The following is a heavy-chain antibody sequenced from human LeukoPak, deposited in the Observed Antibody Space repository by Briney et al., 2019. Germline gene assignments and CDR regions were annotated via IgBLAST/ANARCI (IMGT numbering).Heavy chain of an antibody. CDR3: AIVSAQWGYYYGMDV. CDR1: GGSISSYY. J-gene: IGHJ6*02. D-gene: IGHD6-19*01. CDR2: IYYSGST. V-gene: IGHV4-59*12. Sequence: PSETLSLTCTVSGGSISSYYWSWIRQPPGKGLEWIGDIYYSGSTNYNPSLKSRVTISVDTSKNQFSLKLSSVTAADTAVYYCAIVSAQWGYYYGMDVWGQGTTVTVSS.